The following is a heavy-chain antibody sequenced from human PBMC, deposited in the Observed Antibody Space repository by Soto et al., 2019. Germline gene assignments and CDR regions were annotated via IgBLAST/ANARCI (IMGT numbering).Heavy chain of an antibody. CDR1: GGTFSSYT. CDR2: IIPILGIA. D-gene: IGHD4-17*01. Sequence: GASVKVSCKASGGTFSSYTISWVRQAPGQGLEWMGRIIPILGIANYAQKFQGRVTITADKSTSTAYMELSSLRSEDTAVYYCARVNDYGDERNIYYYYYGMDVWGQGTTVTVSS. CDR3: ARVNDYGDERNIYYYYYGMDV. J-gene: IGHJ6*02. V-gene: IGHV1-69*02.